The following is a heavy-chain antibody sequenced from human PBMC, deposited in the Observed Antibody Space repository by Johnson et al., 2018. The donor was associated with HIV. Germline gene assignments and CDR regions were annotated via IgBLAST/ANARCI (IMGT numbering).Heavy chain of an antibody. D-gene: IGHD6-13*01. CDR1: GFTFSSYA. V-gene: IGHV3-33*08. J-gene: IGHJ3*01. Sequence: QVQLVESGGGVVQPGRSLRLSCAASGFTFSSYAMHWVRQAPGKGLEWVAVIWYDGSNKYYADSMKGRFTISRDNAKNSLYLQMNSLRAEDTAVYYCARDDTGYSSSFDAFDVWGQGTMVTVSS. CDR3: ARDDTGYSSSFDAFDV. CDR2: IWYDGSNK.